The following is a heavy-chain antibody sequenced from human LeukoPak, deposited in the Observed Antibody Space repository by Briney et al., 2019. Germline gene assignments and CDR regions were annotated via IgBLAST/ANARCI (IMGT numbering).Heavy chain of an antibody. D-gene: IGHD4-11*01. J-gene: IGHJ4*02. V-gene: IGHV3-30*18. CDR3: AKDATVTLYYFDY. CDR1: GFTFSSYG. CDR2: ISYDGSNK. Sequence: GRSLRLSCAASGFTFSSYGMQWVRQAPGKGLEWVAVISYDGSNKYYADSVKGRFTISRDNSKNTLYLQMNSLRAEDTAVYYCAKDATVTLYYFDYWGQGTLVTVSS.